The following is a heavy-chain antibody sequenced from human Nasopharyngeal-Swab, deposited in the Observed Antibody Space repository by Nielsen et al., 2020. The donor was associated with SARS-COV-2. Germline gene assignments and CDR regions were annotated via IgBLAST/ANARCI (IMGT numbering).Heavy chain of an antibody. V-gene: IGHV3-74*01. CDR1: GFTFSSYW. CDR2: INSDGSST. J-gene: IGHJ5*02. Sequence: GESLKISCAASGFTFSSYWMHWVRQAPGKGLVWVSCINSDGSSTSYADSVKGRFTISRDDSKNSVYLQINSLRAEDTAVYYCAREAHDYSNYRRGTEWFDPWGQGTLVTVSS. CDR3: AREAHDYSNYRRGTEWFDP. D-gene: IGHD4-11*01.